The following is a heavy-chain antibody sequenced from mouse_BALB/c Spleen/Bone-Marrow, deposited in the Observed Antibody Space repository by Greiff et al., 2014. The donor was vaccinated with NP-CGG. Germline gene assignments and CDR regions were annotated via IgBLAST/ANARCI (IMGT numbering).Heavy chain of an antibody. D-gene: IGHD1-2*01. V-gene: IGHV1-52*01. J-gene: IGHJ4*01. Sequence: VQLQESGAELVRPGASVKLSCKASGYTFTSYWMNWVKQRPEQGLGWIGRIDPYDSETHYNQKFKDKAILTVDKSSSTAYMQLSSLASEDSAVYYCARGGGSYAMDYWGQGTSVTVSS. CDR3: ARGGGSYAMDY. CDR2: IDPYDSET. CDR1: GYTFTSYW.